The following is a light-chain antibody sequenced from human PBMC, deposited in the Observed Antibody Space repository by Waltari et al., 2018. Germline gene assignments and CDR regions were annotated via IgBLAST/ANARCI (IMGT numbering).Light chain of an antibody. CDR3: QQYYSTPIT. Sequence: DIVMTQSPDSLALSLGQRATIHCTSSQSVLYSSNNKNYLAWYQQKPGQPPKLLIYWASTRESGVPDRFSGSGSGTDFTLTISSLQAEDVAVYYCQQYYSTPITFGQGTRLEIK. CDR1: QSVLYSSNNKNY. CDR2: WAS. J-gene: IGKJ5*01. V-gene: IGKV4-1*01.